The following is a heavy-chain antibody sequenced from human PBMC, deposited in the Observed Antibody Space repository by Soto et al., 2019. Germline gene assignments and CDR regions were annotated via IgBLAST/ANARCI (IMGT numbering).Heavy chain of an antibody. CDR2: IIPIFGTA. J-gene: IGHJ6*02. Sequence: QVQLVQSGAEVKKPGSSVKVSCKASGGTFSSYAISWVRQAPGQGLEWMGGIIPIFGTATYAQKFQGRVTITADESTSTAYMELSSLRSEDTAVYYCARNTLPPEGRYGDYEGYYYYYGMDVWGQGTTVTVSS. V-gene: IGHV1-69*12. CDR1: GGTFSSYA. CDR3: ARNTLPPEGRYGDYEGYYYYYGMDV. D-gene: IGHD4-17*01.